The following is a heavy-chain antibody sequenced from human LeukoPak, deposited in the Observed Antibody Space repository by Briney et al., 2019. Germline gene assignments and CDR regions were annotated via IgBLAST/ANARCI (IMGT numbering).Heavy chain of an antibody. CDR3: ARAGRAVVDNFLFDY. CDR1: GYTFTSYY. Sequence: GASVNVSCKASGYTFTSYYMHWVRQAPGQGLEWMGIINPSGGSTSYAQKFQGRVTMTRDTSTSTVYMELSSLRSEDTAVYYCARAGRAVVDNFLFDYWGQGTLVTVSS. D-gene: IGHD3-22*01. CDR2: INPSGGST. V-gene: IGHV1-46*01. J-gene: IGHJ4*02.